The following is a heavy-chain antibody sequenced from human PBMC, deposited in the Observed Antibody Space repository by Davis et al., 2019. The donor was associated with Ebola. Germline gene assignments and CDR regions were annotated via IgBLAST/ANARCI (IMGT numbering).Heavy chain of an antibody. J-gene: IGHJ4*02. CDR2: IIPIFGTA. D-gene: IGHD6-13*01. CDR1: GGTFSSYA. Sequence: SVKVSCKASGGTFSSYAISWVRQAPGQGLEWMGGIIPIFGTANYAQKFQGRVTITADKSTSTAYMELSSLRSEDTAVYYCARLGQQLVLGDWDYWGQGTLVTVSS. CDR3: ARLGQQLVLGDWDY. V-gene: IGHV1-69*06.